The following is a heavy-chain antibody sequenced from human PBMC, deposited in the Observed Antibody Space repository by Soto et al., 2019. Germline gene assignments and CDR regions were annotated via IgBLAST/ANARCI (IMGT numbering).Heavy chain of an antibody. D-gene: IGHD5-18*01. CDR3: ARDLGLDTAMGRAGSIVP. CDR1: GGSISSGGYY. CDR2: IYYSGST. Sequence: PSETLSLTSTVSGGSISSGGYYWSWIRQHPGKGLEWIGYIYYSGSTYYNPSLKSRVTISVDTSKNQFSLKLSSVTAADTAVYYCARDLGLDTAMGRAGSIVPRGPGTLVT. J-gene: IGHJ4*03. V-gene: IGHV4-31*03.